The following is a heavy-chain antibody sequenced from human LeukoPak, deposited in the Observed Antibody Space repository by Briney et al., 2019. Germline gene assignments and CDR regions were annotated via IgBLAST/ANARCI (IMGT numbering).Heavy chain of an antibody. CDR3: TRDRRGYSYGPPFDY. CDR1: GFTFDDYV. D-gene: IGHD5-18*01. V-gene: IGHV3-49*03. J-gene: IGHJ4*02. CDR2: IRSKAYGGTT. Sequence: PGGSLRLSCTASGFTFDDYVMSWFRQAPGKGLEWVGFIRSKAYGGTTEYAASVKGRFTILRDNSKSIAYLQMNSLKTEDTAVYYCTRDRRGYSYGPPFDYWGQGTLVTVSS.